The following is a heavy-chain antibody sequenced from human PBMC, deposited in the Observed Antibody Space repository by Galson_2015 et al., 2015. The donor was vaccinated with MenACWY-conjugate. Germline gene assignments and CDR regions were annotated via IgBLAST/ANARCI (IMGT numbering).Heavy chain of an antibody. J-gene: IGHJ4*02. D-gene: IGHD6-13*01. CDR2: ISTGGSST. CDR1: GFTFRTYW. Sequence: SLRLSCAGSGFTFRTYWMHWVRQAPGKGLVWVSRISTGGSSTSYADSVKGRFTISRDNAKNTLYLQMNSLRGEDTAVYYCARDSRVGAPGTDLDYWGQGTLVTVSS. CDR3: ARDSRVGAPGTDLDY. V-gene: IGHV3-74*01.